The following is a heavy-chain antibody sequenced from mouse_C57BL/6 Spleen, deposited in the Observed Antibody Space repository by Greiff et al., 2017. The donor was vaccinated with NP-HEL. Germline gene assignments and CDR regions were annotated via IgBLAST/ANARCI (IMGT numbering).Heavy chain of an antibody. Sequence: EVQLQQSGPELVKPGASVKISCKASGYTFTDYYMNWVKQSHGKSLEWIGDINPNNGGTSYNQKFKGKATLTVDKSSSTGYMELRSLTSEDSAVYYCARTPQDYGSSPYYFDYWGQGTTLTVSS. V-gene: IGHV1-26*01. CDR2: INPNNGGT. CDR1: GYTFTDYY. CDR3: ARTPQDYGSSPYYFDY. J-gene: IGHJ2*01. D-gene: IGHD1-1*01.